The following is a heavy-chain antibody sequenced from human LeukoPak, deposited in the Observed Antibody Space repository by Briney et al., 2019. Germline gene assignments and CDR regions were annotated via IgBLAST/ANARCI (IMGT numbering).Heavy chain of an antibody. CDR2: IYYSGST. J-gene: IGHJ4*02. V-gene: IGHV4-59*08. CDR1: GGSISSYY. D-gene: IGHD1-26*01. CDR3: ARQSGSSSGPFDY. Sequence: PSETLSLTCTVSGGSISSYYWSWIRQPPGKGLEWIGYIYYSGSTNYNPSLKSRVTISVDTSKNQFSLKLSSVTAADTAVYYCARQSGSSSGPFDYWGQGTLVTVSS.